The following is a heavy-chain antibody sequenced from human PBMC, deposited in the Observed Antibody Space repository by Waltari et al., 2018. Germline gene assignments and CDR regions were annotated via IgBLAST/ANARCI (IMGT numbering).Heavy chain of an antibody. V-gene: IGHV3-53*01. Sequence: EVQLVESGGGLIQPGGSLRLSCAASGFTVSSNYMSWVRQAPGKGLEWVSVIYSGGITYYADSVKGRFTISRDNSKNTLYLQMNSLRAEDTAVYYCASGRRDGYNFYDYWGQGTLVTVSS. CDR3: ASGRRDGYNFYDY. D-gene: IGHD5-12*01. CDR1: GFTVSSNY. J-gene: IGHJ4*02. CDR2: IYSGGIT.